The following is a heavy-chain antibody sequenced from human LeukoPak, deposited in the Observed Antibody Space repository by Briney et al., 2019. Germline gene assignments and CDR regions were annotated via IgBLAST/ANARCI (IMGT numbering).Heavy chain of an antibody. CDR1: GFTFSTYA. CDR3: TTLNWG. J-gene: IGHJ4*02. V-gene: IGHV3-30*04. D-gene: IGHD7-27*01. CDR2: ISYHARNT. Sequence: QPGRSLRLSCAASGFTFSTYAMHWVRRAPGKGLVWVAVISYHARNTYYADSVKGRFTISRDNSKNTVYLQMNSLKTEDTAVYYCTTLNWGWGQGTLVTVSS.